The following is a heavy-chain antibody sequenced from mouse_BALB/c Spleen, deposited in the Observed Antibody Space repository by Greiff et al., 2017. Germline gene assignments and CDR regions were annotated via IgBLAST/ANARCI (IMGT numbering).Heavy chain of an antibody. CDR1: GFTFSSYG. J-gene: IGHJ2*01. Sequence: EVHLVESGGGLVKPGGSLKLSCAASGFTFSSYGMSWVRQTPDKRLEWVATISSGGSYTYYPDSVKGRFTISRDNAKNTLYLQMSSLKSEDTAMYYCARRSFDYWGQGTTLTVSS. CDR2: ISSGGSYT. CDR3: ARRSFDY. V-gene: IGHV5-6*01.